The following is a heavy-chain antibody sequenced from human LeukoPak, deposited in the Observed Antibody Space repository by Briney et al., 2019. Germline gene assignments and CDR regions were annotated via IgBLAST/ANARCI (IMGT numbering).Heavy chain of an antibody. Sequence: NPSETLSLTCTVSGDSMSGDSYFWSWIRQPAGKGLEWIGCVYSSGSTYYNPSLESRVTISLDTSQSHFSLRLTSVTAADTAVYYCATARADYGDYNSYYYMDVWGKGTTVTVSS. J-gene: IGHJ6*03. CDR3: ATARADYGDYNSYYYMDV. CDR1: GDSMSGDSYF. V-gene: IGHV4-61*02. D-gene: IGHD4-17*01. CDR2: VYSSGST.